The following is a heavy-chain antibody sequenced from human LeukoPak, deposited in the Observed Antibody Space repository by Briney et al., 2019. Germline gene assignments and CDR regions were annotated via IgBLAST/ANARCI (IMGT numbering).Heavy chain of an antibody. V-gene: IGHV1-8*01. CDR3: ARGSNWGWIWFDP. CDR1: GYTFTSYD. D-gene: IGHD7-27*01. CDR2: MSPNSGNT. Sequence: ASVKVSCKASGYTFTSYDINWVRQATEQGLEWMGWMSPNSGNTGYAQKFQGRVTMTRDTSITTAYMELSRLRSDDTAVYYCARGSNWGWIWFDPWGQGTLVTVSS. J-gene: IGHJ5*02.